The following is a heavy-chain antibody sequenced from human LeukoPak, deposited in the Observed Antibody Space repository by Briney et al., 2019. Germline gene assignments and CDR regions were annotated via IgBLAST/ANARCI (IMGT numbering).Heavy chain of an antibody. D-gene: IGHD1-7*01. V-gene: IGHV1-24*01. Sequence: ASVKVSCKVSGYTLTDLSMHWVRQAPGKGLEWMGGFDPEDGETIYAQKFQGRVTMTEDTSTDTAYMELSSLRSEDTAVYYCATALGWNYKFAYWGQGTLVTVSS. CDR1: GYTLTDLS. J-gene: IGHJ4*02. CDR3: ATALGWNYKFAY. CDR2: FDPEDGET.